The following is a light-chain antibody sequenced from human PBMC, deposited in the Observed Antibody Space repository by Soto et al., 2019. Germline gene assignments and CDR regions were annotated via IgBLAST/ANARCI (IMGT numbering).Light chain of an antibody. J-gene: IGLJ3*02. CDR2: EVS. V-gene: IGLV2-14*01. Sequence: QSALTQPASVSGSPGQSITISCTGTSSDVVGYKYVSWYQQYPGKAPKLMIYEVSNRPSGVSNRFSGFKSGNTASLTISGLQAEGEADYYCSSYTSSSTLWVFGGGTKLTVL. CDR3: SSYTSSSTLWV. CDR1: SSDVVGYKY.